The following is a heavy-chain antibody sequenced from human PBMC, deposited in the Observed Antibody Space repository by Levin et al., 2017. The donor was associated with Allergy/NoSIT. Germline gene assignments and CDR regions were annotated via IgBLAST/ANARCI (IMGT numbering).Heavy chain of an antibody. CDR3: ARRYATSSGGRLDH. D-gene: IGHD2-15*01. V-gene: IGHV4-39*01. CDR2: VYHSGLT. J-gene: IGHJ4*02. CDR1: GHSVGDFNYY. Sequence: SETLSLTCSVSGHSVGDFNYYWDWIRQAPGKGLEWIGSVYHSGLTYDNPSLKSRLTMSIDTSKNQFSLRLASVTAADTALHFCARRYATSSGGRLDHWGQGRLVTV.